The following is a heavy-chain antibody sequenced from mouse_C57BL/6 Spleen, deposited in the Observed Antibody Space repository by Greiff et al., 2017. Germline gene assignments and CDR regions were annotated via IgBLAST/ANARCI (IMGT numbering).Heavy chain of an antibody. CDR2: IYPGSGST. J-gene: IGHJ1*03. V-gene: IGHV1-55*01. Sequence: VQLKQPGAELVKPGASVKMSCKASGYTFTSYWITWVKQKPGQGLEWIGDIYPGSGSTNYNEKFKSKATLTVDTSSRTAYMQLSSLASEDAAVYYCAREGLDWYFDVWGTGTTVTVSS. CDR1: GYTFTSYW. CDR3: AREGLDWYFDV. D-gene: IGHD3-3*01.